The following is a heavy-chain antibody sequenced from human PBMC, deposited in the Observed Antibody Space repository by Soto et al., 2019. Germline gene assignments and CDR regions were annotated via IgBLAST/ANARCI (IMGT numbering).Heavy chain of an antibody. D-gene: IGHD6-19*01. CDR1: GYTFTDYY. V-gene: IGHV1-2*02. CDR2: INPNSGGT. CDR3: ARVAETGNWFDP. Sequence: ASVKVSCKASGYTFTDYYFHCVRQAPGQWLEWMGWINPNSGGTKVAQKFQDRVTMTRDTSISTAYMELIMLTSDDTAVYYCARVAETGNWFDPWGPGTLVTVSS. J-gene: IGHJ5*02.